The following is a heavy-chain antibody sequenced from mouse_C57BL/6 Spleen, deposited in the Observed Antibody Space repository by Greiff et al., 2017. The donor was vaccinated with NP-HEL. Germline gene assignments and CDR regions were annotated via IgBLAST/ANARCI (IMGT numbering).Heavy chain of an antibody. D-gene: IGHD2-3*01. V-gene: IGHV5-4*01. CDR1: GFTFSSYA. CDR3: ARDRGYDGYYDAMDY. Sequence: VQLKESGGGLVKPGGSLKLSCAASGFTFSSYAMSWVRQTPEKRLEWVATISDGGSYTYYPDNVKGRFTISRDNAKNNLYLQMSHLKSEDTAMYYCARDRGYDGYYDAMDYWGQGTSVTVSS. J-gene: IGHJ4*01. CDR2: ISDGGSYT.